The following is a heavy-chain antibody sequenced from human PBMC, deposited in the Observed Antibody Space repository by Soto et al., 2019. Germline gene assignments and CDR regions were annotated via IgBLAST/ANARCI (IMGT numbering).Heavy chain of an antibody. CDR1: GGSISSGGYY. CDR2: IYYSGST. V-gene: IGHV4-31*03. J-gene: IGHJ6*02. Sequence: SETLSLTCTVSGGSISSGGYYWSWIRQHPGKGLEWIGYIYYSGSTYYNPSLKSRVTISVDTSKNQFSLKLSSVAAADTAVYYGARSDVRGDRTYVSAQRTSVTVSS. D-gene: IGHD3-10*01. CDR3: ARSDVRGDRTYV.